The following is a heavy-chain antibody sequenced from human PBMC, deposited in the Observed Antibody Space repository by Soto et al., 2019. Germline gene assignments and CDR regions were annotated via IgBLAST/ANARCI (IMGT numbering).Heavy chain of an antibody. J-gene: IGHJ4*02. CDR2: ISGSGGST. CDR1: GFTFSSYS. D-gene: IGHD3-22*01. CDR3: AKDRDDTSGYYYGVH. V-gene: IGHV3-23*01. Sequence: GGSLRLSCAASGFTFSSYSMNWVRQAPGKGLEWVSAISGSGGSTHYADSVKDRFTISRDNSKNTLYLQMNGLRAEDTAVYYCAKDRDDTSGYYYGVHWGQGTLVTV.